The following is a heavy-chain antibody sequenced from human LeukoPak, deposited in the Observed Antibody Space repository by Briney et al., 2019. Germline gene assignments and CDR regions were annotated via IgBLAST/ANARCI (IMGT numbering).Heavy chain of an antibody. J-gene: IGHJ5*02. V-gene: IGHV4-34*01. D-gene: IGHD3-10*01. CDR1: GGSFSGYY. Sequence: SETLSLTCAVYGGSFSGYYWSWIRQPPGKGLEWIGEINHSGSTNYNPSLKSRVTISVDTSKNQFSLKLSSVTAADTAVYYCARFYYGLLNWFDPWGQGTLVTVSS. CDR3: ARFYYGLLNWFDP. CDR2: INHSGST.